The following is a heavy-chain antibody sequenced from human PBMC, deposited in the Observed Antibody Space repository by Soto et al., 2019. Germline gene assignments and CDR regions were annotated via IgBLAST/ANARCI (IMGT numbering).Heavy chain of an antibody. J-gene: IGHJ4*02. CDR3: AKGIMWDGSGRYYRSCFDS. CDR2: INWNSDSI. CDR1: GFTFADYA. D-gene: IGHD3-10*01. V-gene: IGHV3-9*01. Sequence: EMQLVESWGGWVQPGRSLRVSCATSGFTFADYAMHWVLQAPGKGLEWVSGINWNSDSIGYAVSVKCRFTISRDKAKKALYLDMNKLRPGDTALYNCAKGIMWDGSGRYYRSCFDSWGQGTLVSVSS.